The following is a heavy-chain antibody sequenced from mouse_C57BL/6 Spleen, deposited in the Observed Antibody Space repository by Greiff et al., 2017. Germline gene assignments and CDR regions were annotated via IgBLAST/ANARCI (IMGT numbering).Heavy chain of an antibody. Sequence: VQLQQPGAELVRPGTSVKLSCKASGYTFTSYWMHWVKQRPGQGLEWIGVIDPSDSYTNYNQKFKGKATLTVDTSSSTAYMQLSSLTSEDSAVYYCARKPYYGSSYKAMDYWGQGTSVTVSS. CDR2: IDPSDSYT. CDR1: GYTFTSYW. D-gene: IGHD1-1*01. V-gene: IGHV1-59*01. J-gene: IGHJ4*01. CDR3: ARKPYYGSSYKAMDY.